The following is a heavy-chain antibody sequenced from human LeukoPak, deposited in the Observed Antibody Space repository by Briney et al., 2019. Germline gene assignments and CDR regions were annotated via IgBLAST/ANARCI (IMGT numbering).Heavy chain of an antibody. D-gene: IGHD3-9*01. CDR2: ISTNDGYT. Sequence: ASVKVSCKASGYTFTTYGISWLRQAPGQGPEWMGWISTNDGYTNYAQKFQGRVTMTTDTSTSTAYMELRSLKSDETAVYFCARDQHMTGFDYWGQGTLVTVSS. CDR1: GYTFTTYG. J-gene: IGHJ4*02. V-gene: IGHV1-18*01. CDR3: ARDQHMTGFDY.